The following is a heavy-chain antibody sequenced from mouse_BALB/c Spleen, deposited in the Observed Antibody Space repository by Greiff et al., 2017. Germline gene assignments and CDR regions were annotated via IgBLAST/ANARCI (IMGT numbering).Heavy chain of an antibody. Sequence: QVQLKQSGPGLVAPSQSLSITCTVSGFSLTGYGVNWVRQPPGKGLEWLGMIWGDGSTDYNSALKSRLSISKDNSKSQVFLKMNSLQTDDTARYYCAREDYGKGAWFAYWGQGTLVTVSA. CDR3: AREDYGKGAWFAY. CDR2: IWGDGST. J-gene: IGHJ3*01. D-gene: IGHD2-1*01. CDR1: GFSLTGYG. V-gene: IGHV2-6-7*01.